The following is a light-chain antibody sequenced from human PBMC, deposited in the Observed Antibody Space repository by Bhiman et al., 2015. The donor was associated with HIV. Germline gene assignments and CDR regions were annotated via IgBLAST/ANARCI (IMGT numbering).Light chain of an antibody. CDR1: GSDVGGYNH. CDR2: DVS. J-gene: IGLJ3*02. CDR3: SSYTSSSTFV. Sequence: QSALTQPASVSGSPGQSITISCTGSGSDVGGYNHVSWYQQHPGKAPKLMIYDVSNRPSGVSNRFSGSKSGSTASLTISGLQAADEAYYYCSSYTSSSTFVFGGGTKLTVL. V-gene: IGLV2-14*03.